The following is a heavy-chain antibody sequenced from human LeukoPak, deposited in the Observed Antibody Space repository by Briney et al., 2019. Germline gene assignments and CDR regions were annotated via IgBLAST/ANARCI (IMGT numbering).Heavy chain of an antibody. J-gene: IGHJ4*02. CDR2: ISAYNGNT. CDR1: GYTFTSYG. V-gene: IGHV1-18*01. D-gene: IGHD3-22*01. CDR3: ARVGYYDSSGYYFRFDY. Sequence: GASVKVSCKASGYTFTSYGISWVRQAPGQGLEWMGWISAYNGNTNYAQKLQGRVTMTRDTSISTAYMELSRLRSDDTAVYYCARVGYYDSSGYYFRFDYWGQGTLVTVSS.